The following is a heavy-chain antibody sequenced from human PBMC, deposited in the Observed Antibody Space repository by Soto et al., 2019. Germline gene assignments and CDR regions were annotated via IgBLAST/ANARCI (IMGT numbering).Heavy chain of an antibody. Sequence: PGESLKISCKGSGYSFTSYWIGWVPQMPGKGLEWMGIIYPGDSDTRYSPSFQGQVTISADKSISTAYLQWSSLKASDTAMYYCARGPRYYDFWSGYYTDYYYGMDVWGQGTTVTVSS. CDR2: IYPGDSDT. D-gene: IGHD3-3*01. CDR3: ARGPRYYDFWSGYYTDYYYGMDV. J-gene: IGHJ6*02. CDR1: GYSFTSYW. V-gene: IGHV5-51*01.